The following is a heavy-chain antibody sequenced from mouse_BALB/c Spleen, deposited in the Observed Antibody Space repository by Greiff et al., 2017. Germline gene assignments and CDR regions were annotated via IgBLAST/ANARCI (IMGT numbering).Heavy chain of an antibody. CDR3: ARYYRYEDYYAMDY. J-gene: IGHJ4*01. Sequence: EVKVEESGPSLVKPSQTLSLTCSVTGDSITSGYWNWIRKFPGNKLEYMGYISYSGSTYYNPSLKSRISITRDTSKNQYYLQLNSVTTEDTATYYCARYYRYEDYYAMDYWGQGTSVTVSS. D-gene: IGHD2-14*01. CDR2: ISYSGST. V-gene: IGHV3-8*02. CDR1: GDSITSGY.